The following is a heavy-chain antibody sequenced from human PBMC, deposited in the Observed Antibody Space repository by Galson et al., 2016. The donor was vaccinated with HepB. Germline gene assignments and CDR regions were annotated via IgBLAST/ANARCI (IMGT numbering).Heavy chain of an antibody. CDR3: VRPAPGQYYGMDV. D-gene: IGHD6-13*01. Sequence: SVKVSCKASGYTFTDYYIHWVRQAPGQGLEWMGWINPIIATTNYAQKFQGRATIAADKSTSTAYLELSGLSSEDTAVYSCVRPAPGQYYGMDVWGKGTTVTVSS. V-gene: IGHV1-69*06. CDR2: INPIIATT. CDR1: GYTFTDYY. J-gene: IGHJ6*04.